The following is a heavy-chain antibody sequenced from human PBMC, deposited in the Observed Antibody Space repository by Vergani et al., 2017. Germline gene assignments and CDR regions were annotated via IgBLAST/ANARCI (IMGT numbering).Heavy chain of an antibody. CDR1: GFTFIMHA. CDR2: IRDDESRK. D-gene: IGHD5-24*01. J-gene: IGHJ4*02. V-gene: IGHV3-30*02. Sequence: VQLLESGGDLVQPGGSLRLSCAASGFTFIMHAMSWVRQAPGKGLEWVAFIRDDESRKYYADSVNGRFTISRDSFKNSLYLQMDSLRPEDTALYYCAKYSAXRQGYNYEYCLDYWGQGTLVTVSS. CDR3: AKYSAXRQGYNYEYCLDY.